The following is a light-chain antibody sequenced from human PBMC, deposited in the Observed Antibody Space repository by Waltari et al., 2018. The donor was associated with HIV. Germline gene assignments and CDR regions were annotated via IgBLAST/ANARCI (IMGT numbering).Light chain of an antibody. J-gene: IGKJ1*01. CDR3: QQYGTSPWT. V-gene: IGKV3-20*01. CDR1: QSISTTY. Sequence: EVVLTQSPGTLSLSTGERATLSCRASQSISTTYLAWYQQKLGQAPKFLIYGASSRATGIPDRFSGSGSGTDFTLTISRLEPEDFAVYYCQQYGTSPWTFGQGTRVEIK. CDR2: GAS.